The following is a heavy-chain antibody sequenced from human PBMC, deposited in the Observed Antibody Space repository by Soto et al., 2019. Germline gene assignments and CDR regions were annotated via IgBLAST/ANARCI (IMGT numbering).Heavy chain of an antibody. Sequence: QVHLVQSGTEVKEPGASVKVSCKASASTFTGYTINWVRQAPGQGLEWMGWISTFNGNTKYEGNFEGRVTMTTNTSTTTAYMELTSLTFGDAAVYFCARGTVTSGRWFGPWGQGTVVSVSS. J-gene: IGHJ5*02. CDR1: ASTFTGYT. V-gene: IGHV1-18*04. CDR2: ISTFNGNT. D-gene: IGHD4-17*01. CDR3: ARGTVTSGRWFGP.